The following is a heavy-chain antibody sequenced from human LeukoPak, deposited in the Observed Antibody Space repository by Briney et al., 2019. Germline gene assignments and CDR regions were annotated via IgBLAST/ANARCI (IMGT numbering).Heavy chain of an antibody. Sequence: TGGTLRLSCAASGFTFSSYEMNWVRQAPGKGLERVSYISSCGSTIYYADSVKGRFTISRDNSKNKVYFQMNSLRTEDTAVYYCARPYGSGSYLGPWGQGTLVTVSS. CDR2: ISSCGSTI. D-gene: IGHD3-10*01. CDR1: GFTFSSYE. J-gene: IGHJ4*02. CDR3: ARPYGSGSYLGP. V-gene: IGHV3-48*03.